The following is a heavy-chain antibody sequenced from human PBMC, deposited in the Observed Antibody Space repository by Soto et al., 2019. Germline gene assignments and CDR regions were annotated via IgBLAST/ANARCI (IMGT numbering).Heavy chain of an antibody. V-gene: IGHV4-59*01. J-gene: IGHJ5*02. Sequence: QVQLQESGPGLVKPSETLSLTCTVSGGSISSYYWSWIRQPPGKGLEWIGYIYYSGSTNYNPSLKSRVTISVDTSKNQFSLKLSSVTAADTAVYYCARGMGGIAARPYWFDPWGQGTLVTVSS. CDR3: ARGMGGIAARPYWFDP. CDR1: GGSISSYY. D-gene: IGHD6-6*01. CDR2: IYYSGST.